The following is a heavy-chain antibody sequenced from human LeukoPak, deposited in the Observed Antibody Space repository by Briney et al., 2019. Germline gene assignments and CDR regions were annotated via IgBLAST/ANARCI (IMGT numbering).Heavy chain of an antibody. D-gene: IGHD4-17*01. CDR2: MNPNSGNT. Sequence: ASVKVSCKASGYTFTSYDINWVRQATGQGLEWMGWMNPNSGNTGYAQKLQGRVTMTTDTSTSTVYMEVRSLRSDDTAVYYCARGKGNYGDPASFDYWGQGTLVTVSS. J-gene: IGHJ4*02. CDR1: GYTFTSYD. V-gene: IGHV1-8*01. CDR3: ARGKGNYGDPASFDY.